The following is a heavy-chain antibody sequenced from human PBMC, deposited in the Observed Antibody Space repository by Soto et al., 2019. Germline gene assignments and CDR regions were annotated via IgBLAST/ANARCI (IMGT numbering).Heavy chain of an antibody. CDR2: IYYSGST. CDR3: ARDGGVINSSSWSMRYYYYYGMDV. Sequence: QVQLQESGPGLVKPSQTLSLTCTVSGGSISSGGYYWSWIRQHPGKGLEWIGYIYYSGSTYYNPSLKSRVTISVETSKNQFSLKLSSVTAADTAVYYCARDGGVINSSSWSMRYYYYYGMDVWGQGTTVTVSS. J-gene: IGHJ6*02. V-gene: IGHV4-31*03. D-gene: IGHD6-13*01. CDR1: GGSISSGGYY.